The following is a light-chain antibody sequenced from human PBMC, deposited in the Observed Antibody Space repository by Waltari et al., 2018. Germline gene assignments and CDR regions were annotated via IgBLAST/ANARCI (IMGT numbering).Light chain of an antibody. CDR2: WAS. V-gene: IGKV4-1*01. CDR1: QSVLYSSNNKNY. Sequence: DIVMTQSPDSLAVSLGERATINCKSSQSVLYSSNNKNYLAWYQQKPGQPPKLLIYWASTREYGVPDRFSGGGSGTDFTLTISSLQAEDVAVYYCQQYYSTPPAFGPGTKVDIK. CDR3: QQYYSTPPA. J-gene: IGKJ3*01.